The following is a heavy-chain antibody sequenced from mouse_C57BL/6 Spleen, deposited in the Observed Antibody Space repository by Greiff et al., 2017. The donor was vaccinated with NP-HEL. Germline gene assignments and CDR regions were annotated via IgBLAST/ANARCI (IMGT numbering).Heavy chain of an antibody. V-gene: IGHV5-9-1*02. CDR2: ISSGGDYI. CDR3: TREGDGYYRSFDY. Sequence: EVNVVESGEGLVKPGGSLKLSCAASGFTFSSYAMSWVRQTPEKRLEWVAYISSGGDYIYYADTVKGRFTISRDNARNTLYLQMSSLKSEDTAMYYCTREGDGYYRSFDYWGQGTTLTVSS. D-gene: IGHD2-3*01. J-gene: IGHJ2*01. CDR1: GFTFSSYA.